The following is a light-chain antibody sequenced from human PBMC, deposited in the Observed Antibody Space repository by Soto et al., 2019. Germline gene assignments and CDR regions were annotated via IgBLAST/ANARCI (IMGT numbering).Light chain of an antibody. CDR1: QGID. J-gene: IGKJ3*01. Sequence: DIQMTQSPSSLSAAVGDRVTITCRASQGIDLDWYQQKPGKVPKLLIYAASTLQSGVPSRFSGSGSGTDFTLTISSLQPEDVATYYCQKYTRAPFTFGPGTKVDIK. CDR3: QKYTRAPFT. V-gene: IGKV1-27*01. CDR2: AAS.